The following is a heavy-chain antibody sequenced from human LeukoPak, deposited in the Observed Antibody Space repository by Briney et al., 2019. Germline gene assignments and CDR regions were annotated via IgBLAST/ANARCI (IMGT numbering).Heavy chain of an antibody. J-gene: IGHJ4*02. D-gene: IGHD3-22*01. V-gene: IGHV1-2*02. Sequence: GASVKVSCKASGYTFTGYYMHWVRQAPGQGLEWMGWINPNSGGTNYAQNFQGRVTMTRDTSISTAYMELSRLRSDDTAVYYCARAIDYYDSSGYIDYWGQGTLVTVSS. CDR1: GYTFTGYY. CDR2: INPNSGGT. CDR3: ARAIDYYDSSGYIDY.